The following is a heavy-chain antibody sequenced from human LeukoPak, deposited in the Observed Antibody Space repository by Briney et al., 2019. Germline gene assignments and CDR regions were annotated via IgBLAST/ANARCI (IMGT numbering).Heavy chain of an antibody. Sequence: SETLSLTCAVYGGPFSGYYWSWIRQPPGKGLEWIGEINHSGSTNYNPSLKSRITISVDTSKNQSSLKLNSVTAADTAVYSCARRTRGYSYGPYYYGMDVWGQGTTVTVSS. CDR3: ARRTRGYSYGPYYYGMDV. D-gene: IGHD5-18*01. CDR1: GGPFSGYY. J-gene: IGHJ6*02. CDR2: INHSGST. V-gene: IGHV4-34*01.